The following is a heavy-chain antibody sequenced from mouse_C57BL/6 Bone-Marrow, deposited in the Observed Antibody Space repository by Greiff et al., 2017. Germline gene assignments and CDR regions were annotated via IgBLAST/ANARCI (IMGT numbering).Heavy chain of an antibody. CDR1: GFNIKNTY. J-gene: IGHJ2*01. D-gene: IGHD4-1*01. Sequence: EVQLQQSVAELVRPGASVKLSCTASGFNIKNTYMHWVKQRPEQGLEWIGRIDTAHGNTKSAPKFPGKATITADTSSNTAYLQLSRLTSYDTAIYYCARGWNWDSFDYWGQGTTLTVSS. CDR2: IDTAHGNT. V-gene: IGHV14-3*01. CDR3: ARGWNWDSFDY.